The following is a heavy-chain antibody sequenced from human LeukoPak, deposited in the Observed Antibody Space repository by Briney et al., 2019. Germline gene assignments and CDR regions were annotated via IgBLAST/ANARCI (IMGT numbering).Heavy chain of an antibody. J-gene: IGHJ4*02. Sequence: GGSLRLSCAASGFTFSSYEMNWVRQAPGKGLEGVSVIYIGGSTYYADSVKGRFTISIDNSKNTLYLQMNSLRAEDTAVYYCARGKLPPSSRAQRHYFDYWGQGTLVTVSS. D-gene: IGHD4-23*01. CDR3: ARGKLPPSSRAQRHYFDY. V-gene: IGHV3-66*02. CDR1: GFTFSSYE. CDR2: IYIGGST.